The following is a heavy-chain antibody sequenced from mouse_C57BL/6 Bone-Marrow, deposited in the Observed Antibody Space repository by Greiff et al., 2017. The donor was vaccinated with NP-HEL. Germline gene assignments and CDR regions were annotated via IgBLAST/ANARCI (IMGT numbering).Heavy chain of an antibody. V-gene: IGHV1-54*01. CDR3: ARGTGNYFDY. CDR2: INPGSGGT. CDR1: GYAFTNYL. Sequence: QVQLQQSGAELVRPGTSVKVSCKASGYAFTNYLIEWVKQRPGQGLEWIGVINPGSGGTNYNEKFKGKATLTADKSSSPAYMQLSSLTSEDSAVYFCARGTGNYFDYWGQGTTLTVSS. D-gene: IGHD2-14*01. J-gene: IGHJ2*01.